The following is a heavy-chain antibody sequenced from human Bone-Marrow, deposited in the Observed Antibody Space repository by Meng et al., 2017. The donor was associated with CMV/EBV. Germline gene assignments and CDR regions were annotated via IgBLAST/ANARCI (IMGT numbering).Heavy chain of an antibody. CDR3: VTYDSSDV. J-gene: IGHJ3*01. CDR2: VTSDGTT. Sequence: GESLKISCEPSGFSFSKYAMTRVRQAPGKGLEWVSSVTSDGTTHYAGSVKGRFTISRDNSKDTMFLQMNSLRAEDTAIYYCVTYDSSDVWGQGTMVTVSS. V-gene: IGHV3-23*01. CDR1: GFSFSKYA.